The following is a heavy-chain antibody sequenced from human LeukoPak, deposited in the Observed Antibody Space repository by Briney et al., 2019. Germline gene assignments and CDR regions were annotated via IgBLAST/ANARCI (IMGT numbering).Heavy chain of an antibody. J-gene: IGHJ3*02. CDR1: GFTFSNNW. V-gene: IGHV3-74*01. D-gene: IGHD4-17*01. CDR2: INSYGNTT. CDR3: AREQTTLTKFAFDI. Sequence: PGGSLRLSCAASGFTFSNNWMHWVRQGPGKGLVWVSRINSYGNTTTYADSVKGRFTVSRDNAKNTLFLQMSSLRADDTAVYYCAREQTTLTKFAFDIWGLGTMVTVSS.